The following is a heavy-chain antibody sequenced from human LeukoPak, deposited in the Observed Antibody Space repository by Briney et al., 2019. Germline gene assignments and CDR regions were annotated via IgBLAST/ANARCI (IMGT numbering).Heavy chain of an antibody. Sequence: GGSLRLSCAASGFTFSGYWMSWVRQAPGKGLEWVANIKQDGSEKYYVDSVKGRFTISRDNAKNSLYLQMNSLRAEDTAVYYCARGLAVDYWGQGTLVTVSS. D-gene: IGHD6-19*01. CDR3: ARGLAVDY. J-gene: IGHJ4*02. V-gene: IGHV3-7*01. CDR1: GFTFSGYW. CDR2: IKQDGSEK.